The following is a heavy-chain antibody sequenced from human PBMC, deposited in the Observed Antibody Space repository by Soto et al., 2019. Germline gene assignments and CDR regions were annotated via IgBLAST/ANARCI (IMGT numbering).Heavy chain of an antibody. V-gene: IGHV1-24*01. CDR1: GYTITELS. D-gene: IGHD6-13*01. CDR3: GIAAAAPYYFDY. Sequence: APVKVSCKVSGYTITELSMHWVRQAPGKGLEWMGGFDPEDGETIYAQKFQGRVTMTEDTSTDTAYMELSSLRSEDTAVYSCGIAAAAPYYFDYWGKGTLVTVSS. J-gene: IGHJ4*02. CDR2: FDPEDGET.